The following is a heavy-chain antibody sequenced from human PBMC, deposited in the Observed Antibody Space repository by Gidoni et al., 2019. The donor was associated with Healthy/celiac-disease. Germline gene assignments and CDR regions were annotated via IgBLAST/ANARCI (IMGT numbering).Heavy chain of an antibody. V-gene: IGHV3-23*01. D-gene: IGHD3-22*01. CDR1: AFTFSSYA. CDR3: AKDLFSPDSSGRGLVDY. J-gene: IGHJ4*02. Sequence: EVQLLEAGGGLVQPGGSLRPSCSASAFTFSSYAMRWVRQAPGKGLEWVSAISGSGGSTYYADSVKGRFTISRDNSKNTLYLQMNSLRAEDTAVYYCAKDLFSPDSSGRGLVDYWGQGTLVTVSS. CDR2: ISGSGGST.